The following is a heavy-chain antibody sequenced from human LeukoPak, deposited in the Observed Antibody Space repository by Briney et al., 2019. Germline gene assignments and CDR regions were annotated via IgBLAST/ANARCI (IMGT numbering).Heavy chain of an antibody. D-gene: IGHD3-10*01. J-gene: IGHJ5*02. Sequence: SATLSLTCTVSGASIRSSYYYWGWLRQPPGKGLEGIGSIYVSGSPYYNPSLKSRVTISVNTSKIQFSLKLNSVTASDTAVYYCARHYGPWGQGTLVTVSS. CDR2: IYVSGSP. CDR1: GASIRSSYYY. CDR3: ARHYGP. V-gene: IGHV4-39*01.